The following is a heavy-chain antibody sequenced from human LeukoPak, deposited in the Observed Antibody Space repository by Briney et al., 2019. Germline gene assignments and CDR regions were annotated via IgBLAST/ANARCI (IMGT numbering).Heavy chain of an antibody. Sequence: GALRLSCAASGFTXSSYSMNWVRQAPGKGLEWVSSISSSSSYIYYADSVKGRFTISRDNAKNSLYLQMNSLRAEDTAVYYCARGGIAAALEAFDIWGQGTMVTVSS. J-gene: IGHJ3*02. D-gene: IGHD6-13*01. CDR1: GFTXSSYS. V-gene: IGHV3-21*01. CDR2: ISSSSSYI. CDR3: ARGGIAAALEAFDI.